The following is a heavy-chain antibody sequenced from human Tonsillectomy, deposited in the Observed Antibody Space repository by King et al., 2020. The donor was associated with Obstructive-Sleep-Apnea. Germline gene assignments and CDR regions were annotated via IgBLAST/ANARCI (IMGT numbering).Heavy chain of an antibody. CDR3: AKPITLVRGAMGD. Sequence: VQLVESGGGLVQPGRSLRLSCAASGFTFDDYAMHWVRQTPGKGLEWCSGISWNSGTIGYADSVKGRLTISRDKAKNSLYLQMNSLRPEDTALYYCAKPITLVRGAMGDWGQGTLVTVSS. CDR1: GFTFDDYA. V-gene: IGHV3-9*01. J-gene: IGHJ4*02. D-gene: IGHD3-10*01. CDR2: ISWNSGTI.